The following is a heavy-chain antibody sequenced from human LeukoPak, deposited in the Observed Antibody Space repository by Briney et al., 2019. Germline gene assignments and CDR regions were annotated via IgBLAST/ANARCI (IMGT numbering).Heavy chain of an antibody. CDR3: ARGGPPGYYYDYYMDV. CDR1: GGSFSDYY. J-gene: IGHJ6*03. Sequence: PSETLSLTCAVYGGSFSDYYWSWVRQPPGKGLEWIGEINHSGSTTYNPSLKSRVTVSVDTSKNHFSLKMSSVTAADTAVYFCARGGPPGYYYDYYMDVWGKGTTVTISS. V-gene: IGHV4-34*01. CDR2: INHSGST.